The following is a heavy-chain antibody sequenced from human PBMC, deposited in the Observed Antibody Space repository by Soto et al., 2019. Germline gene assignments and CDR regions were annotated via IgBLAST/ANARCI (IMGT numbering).Heavy chain of an antibody. J-gene: IGHJ6*02. Sequence: KVSCKASGYTFTGYYMHWVRQAPGQGREWMGWINPNSGGTNYAQKFQGWVTMTRDTSISTAYMELSRLRSDDTAVYYCARYAREGERYGMDVWGQGTTVTVSS. CDR2: INPNSGGT. CDR1: GYTFTGYY. CDR3: ARYAREGERYGMDV. D-gene: IGHD1-1*01. V-gene: IGHV1-2*04.